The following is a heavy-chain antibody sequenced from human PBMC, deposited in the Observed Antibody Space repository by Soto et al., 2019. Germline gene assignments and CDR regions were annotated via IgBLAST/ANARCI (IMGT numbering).Heavy chain of an antibody. J-gene: IGHJ4*02. CDR1: GGSISSSSYY. Sequence: QLQLQESGPGLVKPSETLSLTCTVSGGSISSSSYYWGWIRQPPGKGLEWIGSIYYSGSTYYNPSLKSRVTISVDTSKNQFSLKLSSVTAADTAVYYCARLSSSWYVIDYWGQGTLVTVSS. D-gene: IGHD6-13*01. CDR2: IYYSGST. V-gene: IGHV4-39*01. CDR3: ARLSSSWYVIDY.